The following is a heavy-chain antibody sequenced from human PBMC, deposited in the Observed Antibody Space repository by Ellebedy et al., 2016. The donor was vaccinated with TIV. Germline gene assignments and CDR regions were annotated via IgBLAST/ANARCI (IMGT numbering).Heavy chain of an antibody. CDR1: GFTVSSNY. Sequence: GGSLRLSXAASGFTVSSNYMSWVRQAPGKGLEWVSVIYSGGSTYYADSVKGRFTISRDNSKNTPYLQMNSLRAEDTAVYYCARDTNYYGMDVWGQGTTVTVSS. CDR2: IYSGGST. J-gene: IGHJ6*02. V-gene: IGHV3-66*01. CDR3: ARDTNYYGMDV.